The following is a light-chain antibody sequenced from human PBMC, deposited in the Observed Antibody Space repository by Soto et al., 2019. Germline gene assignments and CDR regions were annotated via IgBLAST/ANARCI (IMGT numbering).Light chain of an antibody. J-gene: IGLJ2*01. Sequence: QLVLTQSSSASASLGSSVKLTYTLSSGHSTYIIAWHQQQPGKAPRYLMKLEGSGSYNKGSGIPDRFSGSSSGADRYLTISNLQFEDEADYYCETWDTNVVVFGGGTKVTVL. CDR1: SGHSTYI. CDR2: LEGSGSY. CDR3: ETWDTNVVV. V-gene: IGLV4-60*02.